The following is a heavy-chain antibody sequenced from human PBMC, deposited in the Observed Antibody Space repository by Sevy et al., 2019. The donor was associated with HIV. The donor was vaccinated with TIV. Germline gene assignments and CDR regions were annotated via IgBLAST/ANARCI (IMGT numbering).Heavy chain of an antibody. V-gene: IGHV3-30-3*01. J-gene: IGHJ4*02. CDR2: ISYDGSNK. CDR1: GFTFSSYA. D-gene: IGHD1-26*01. CDR3: ARDRRRPYRGNYFDY. Sequence: LSLTCAASGFTFSSYAMHWVRQAPGKGLEWVAVISYDGSNKYYADSVKGRFTISRDNSKNTLYLQMNSLRAEDTAVYYCARDRRRPYRGNYFDYWGQGTLVTVSS.